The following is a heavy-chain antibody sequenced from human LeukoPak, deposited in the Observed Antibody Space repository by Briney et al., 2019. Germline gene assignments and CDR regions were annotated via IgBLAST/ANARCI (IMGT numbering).Heavy chain of an antibody. CDR1: GGTFSSYA. CDR3: ALNYYGSGTFDY. J-gene: IGHJ4*02. D-gene: IGHD3-10*01. V-gene: IGHV1-69*05. CDR2: IIPIFGTA. Sequence: SVKVSCKASGGTFSSYAISWVRQAPGQGLEWMGGIIPIFGTANYAQKFQGRVTITTDESTSTAYMELSSLRSEDTAVYYCALNYYGSGTFDYWGQGTLVTVFS.